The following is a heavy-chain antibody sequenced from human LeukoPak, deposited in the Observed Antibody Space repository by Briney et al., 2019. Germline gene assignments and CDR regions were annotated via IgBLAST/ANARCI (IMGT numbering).Heavy chain of an antibody. CDR2: IFNSGST. CDR1: DGSISGFY. J-gene: IGHJ4*02. CDR3: AGPAYTSTWPFDY. V-gene: IGHV4-59*08. Sequence: SETLSLTCTVSDGSISGFYWSWIRQPPGKGLEWIGYIFNSGSTNYNPSLKSRVTISVDTSKNQFSLKLSSVSAADTAVYYCAGPAYTSTWPFDYWGQGTLVTVSS. D-gene: IGHD6-13*01.